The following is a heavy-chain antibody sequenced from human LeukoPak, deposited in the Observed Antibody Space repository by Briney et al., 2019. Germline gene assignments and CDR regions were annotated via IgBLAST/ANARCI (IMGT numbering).Heavy chain of an antibody. J-gene: IGHJ4*02. CDR1: GFTFGNYA. Sequence: QTGGSLRLSCVGSGFTFGNYAMNWVRQAPGKGLEWVAAISGRGGDTFYADSVKGRFTFSRDNSKNTMFLQMNSMRAEDTAVYYCARARLELGLDYWGQGTLVTVSS. CDR3: ARARLELGLDY. D-gene: IGHD5-24*01. CDR2: ISGRGGDT. V-gene: IGHV3-23*01.